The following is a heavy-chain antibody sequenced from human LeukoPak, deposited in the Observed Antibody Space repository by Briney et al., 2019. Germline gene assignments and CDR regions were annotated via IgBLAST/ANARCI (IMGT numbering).Heavy chain of an antibody. CDR2: ISSSSSFI. J-gene: IGHJ4*02. Sequence: GGSLRLSCAASGFTFSSYSMNWVRQAPGWGLEWVSSISSSSSFIYYADSVKGRFTISRDNAKNSLYLQMNSLRAEDTAVYYCARDHMVRGEIDYWGQGTLVTVSS. CDR3: ARDHMVRGEIDY. CDR1: GFTFSSYS. D-gene: IGHD3-10*01. V-gene: IGHV3-21*01.